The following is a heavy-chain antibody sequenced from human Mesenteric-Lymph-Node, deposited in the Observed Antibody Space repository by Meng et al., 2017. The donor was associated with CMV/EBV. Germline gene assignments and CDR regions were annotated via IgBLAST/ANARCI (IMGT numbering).Heavy chain of an antibody. J-gene: IGHJ6*02. CDR1: AVTFTDYW. Sequence: GESLKISCTASAVTFTDYWMSWVRQAPGKGLEWVANIKPDGSEKYYVDSVKGRFTISRDNAKNSVYLQMNRLRAEDTAVYYCARGNYYGMDVWGQGTTVTVSS. CDR2: IKPDGSEK. V-gene: IGHV3-7*01. CDR3: ARGNYYGMDV.